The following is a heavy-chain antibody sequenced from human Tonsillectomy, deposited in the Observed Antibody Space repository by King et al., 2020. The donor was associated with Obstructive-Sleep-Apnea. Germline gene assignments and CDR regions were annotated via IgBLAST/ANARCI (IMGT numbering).Heavy chain of an antibody. CDR3: ARVGNYYDSSGPYGMDV. CDR1: GFTFSSYA. D-gene: IGHD3-22*01. Sequence: EVQLVESGGGLVQPGGSLRLSCAASGFTFSSYAMSWVRQAPGKGLEWVSAISGSGGRTDYADSVKGRFTISRGNSKNTLYLQMNSPRAEDTAVYYCARVGNYYDSSGPYGMDVWGQGTTVTVSS. J-gene: IGHJ6*02. CDR2: ISGSGGRT. V-gene: IGHV3-23*04.